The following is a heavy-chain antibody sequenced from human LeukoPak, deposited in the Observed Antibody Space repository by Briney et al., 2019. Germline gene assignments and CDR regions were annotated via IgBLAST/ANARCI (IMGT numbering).Heavy chain of an antibody. V-gene: IGHV4-4*07. J-gene: IGHJ4*02. CDR2: IYSSGST. CDR3: ARVEPDSGGWDEDY. CDR1: GGSISGYY. D-gene: IGHD6-19*01. Sequence: PLETLSLTCTLPGGSISGYYWSWVRQPAGKGLEWIGRIYSSGSTSCNPSLKSRVTISVDKSKNQFSLKLTSVTAADTAVYYCARVEPDSGGWDEDYWGQGTLVTVSS.